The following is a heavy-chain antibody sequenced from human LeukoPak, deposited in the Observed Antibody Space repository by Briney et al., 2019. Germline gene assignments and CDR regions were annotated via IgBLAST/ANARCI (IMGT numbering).Heavy chain of an antibody. Sequence: SVKVSCKASGGTFSSYAISWVRQAPGQGLEWMGGIIPIFGTANYAQKFQGRVTITADESTSTAYMELSSLRSEDTVVYYCARDSYYYGSGTSSRGYYYYYYGMDVWGQGTTVTVSS. V-gene: IGHV1-69*13. D-gene: IGHD3-10*01. CDR2: IIPIFGTA. CDR3: ARDSYYYGSGTSSRGYYYYYYGMDV. CDR1: GGTFSSYA. J-gene: IGHJ6*02.